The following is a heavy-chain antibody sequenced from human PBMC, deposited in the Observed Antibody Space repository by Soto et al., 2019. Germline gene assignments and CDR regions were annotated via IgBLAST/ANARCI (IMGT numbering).Heavy chain of an antibody. D-gene: IGHD1-26*01. CDR1: GFTFSSYA. J-gene: IGHJ4*02. CDR3: AKKYTGSYPVPFDY. V-gene: IGHV3-23*01. CDR2: ISGTGT. Sequence: PGGSLRLSCAASGFTFSSYAMSWVLQAPGKGLEWVSGISGTGTYYADSVKGRFTISRDSSKNTLYLQMNSLRAEDTAVYYCAKKYTGSYPVPFDYWGQGTLVTVSS.